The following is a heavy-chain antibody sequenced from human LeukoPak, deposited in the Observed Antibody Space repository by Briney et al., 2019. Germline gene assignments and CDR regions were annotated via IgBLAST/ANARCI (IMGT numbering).Heavy chain of an antibody. D-gene: IGHD3-3*01. CDR3: ARAPGRRSTIFGVVSVCFDP. V-gene: IGHV4-59*12. CDR2: IYYSGST. Sequence: SETLSLTCTVSGGSISSYYWSWIRQPPGKGLEWIGYIYYSGSTNYNPSLKSRVTISVDTSKNQFSLKLSSVTAADTAVYYCARAPGRRSTIFGVVSVCFDPWGQGTLVTVSS. J-gene: IGHJ5*02. CDR1: GGSISSYY.